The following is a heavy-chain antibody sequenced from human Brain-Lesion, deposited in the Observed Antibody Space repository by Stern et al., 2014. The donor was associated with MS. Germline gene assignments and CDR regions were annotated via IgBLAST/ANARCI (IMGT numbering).Heavy chain of an antibody. CDR2: VWHGDSDT. J-gene: IGHJ4*02. CDR3: ARRGDSSSSGFDY. D-gene: IGHD6-6*01. Sequence: EVQLVESGAEVKKPGESLKISCEGSGYRFSSNGIGWVRQVPGKGLEWMGIVWHGDSDTRYSPSFQGQVTISADKSISTAYLQWSSLQASDTAMYYCARRGDSSSSGFDYWGQGTLVIVSS. CDR1: GYRFSSNG. V-gene: IGHV5-51*01.